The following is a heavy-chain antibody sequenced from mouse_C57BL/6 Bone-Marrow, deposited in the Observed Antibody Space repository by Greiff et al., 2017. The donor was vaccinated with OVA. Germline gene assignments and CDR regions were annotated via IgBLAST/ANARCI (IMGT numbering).Heavy chain of an antibody. CDR2: INPSNGGT. D-gene: IGHD1-1*01. J-gene: IGHJ3*01. CDR3: ARSAYFSGSSPWFAY. CDR1: GYTFTSYW. V-gene: IGHV1-53*01. Sequence: VQLQQPGTELVKPGASVKLSCKASGYTFTSYWMHWVKQRPGQGLEWIGNINPSNGGTNYNEKFKSKATLTVDKSSSTAYMQMSSLTSEDSAVYVCARSAYFSGSSPWFAYWGQGTLVTVSA.